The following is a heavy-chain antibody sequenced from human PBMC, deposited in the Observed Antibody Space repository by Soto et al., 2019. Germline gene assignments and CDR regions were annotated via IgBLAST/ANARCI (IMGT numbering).Heavy chain of an antibody. CDR1: GGSISSYY. D-gene: IGHD1-26*01. CDR2: IYYSGST. V-gene: IGHV4-59*08. Sequence: SETLSLTCTVSGGSISSYYWSWIRQPPGKGPEWIGYIYYSGSTNYNPSLKSRVTISVDTSKNQFSLKLSSVTAADTAVYYCARHDGYYPYYYYYMDVWGKGTTVTVSS. CDR3: ARHDGYYPYYYYYMDV. J-gene: IGHJ6*03.